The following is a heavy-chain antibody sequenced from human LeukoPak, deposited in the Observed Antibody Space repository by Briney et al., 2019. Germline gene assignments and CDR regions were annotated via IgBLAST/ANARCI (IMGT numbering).Heavy chain of an antibody. CDR1: GGSISSSSYY. D-gene: IGHD5-18*01. V-gene: IGHV4-39*07. J-gene: IGHJ4*02. Sequence: PSETLSLTCTVSGGSISSSSYYWGWIRQPPGKGLEWIGSIYYSGSTYYNPPLKSRVTISVDTSKNQFSLRLSSVTAADTAVYYCARGGVWDTAMADYWGQGTLVTVSS. CDR3: ARGGVWDTAMADY. CDR2: IYYSGST.